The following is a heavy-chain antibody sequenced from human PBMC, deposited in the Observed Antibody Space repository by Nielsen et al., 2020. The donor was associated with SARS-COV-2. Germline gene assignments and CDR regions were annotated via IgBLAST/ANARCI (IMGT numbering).Heavy chain of an antibody. D-gene: IGHD6-19*01. V-gene: IGHV3-74*01. Sequence: GESLKISCAASGFTFSSYWMHWVRQAPGKGLVWVSRIDNDGSSTSYADSVKGRFTISRDNAKNSLYLQMNSLRAEDTAVYYCHIAVAGAWYFDLWGRGTLVTVSS. CDR2: IDNDGSST. CDR3: HIAVAGAWYFDL. CDR1: GFTFSSYW. J-gene: IGHJ2*01.